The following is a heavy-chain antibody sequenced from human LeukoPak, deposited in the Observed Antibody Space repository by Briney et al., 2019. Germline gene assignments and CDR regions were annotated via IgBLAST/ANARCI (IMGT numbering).Heavy chain of an antibody. CDR2: IYYSGST. Sequence: SETLSLTCTVSGGSISSYYWSWIRQPPGKGLEWIGYIYYSGSTNYNPSLKSRVTISVDTSKNQFSLKLSSVTAADTAVYYCARVKPRAVAAPFDYWGQGTLVTVSS. CDR1: GGSISSYY. V-gene: IGHV4-59*01. J-gene: IGHJ4*02. CDR3: ARVKPRAVAAPFDY. D-gene: IGHD6-19*01.